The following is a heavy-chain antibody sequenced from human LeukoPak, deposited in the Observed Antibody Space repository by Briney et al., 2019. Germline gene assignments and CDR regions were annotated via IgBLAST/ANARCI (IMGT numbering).Heavy chain of an antibody. J-gene: IGHJ4*02. Sequence: GRSLRLSCAASGFTFSSYGMHWVRQAPGKGLEWVAVIWYDGSNKYYADSVKGRFTISRDNSKNTLYLQMNSLRAEDTAVYYCARGYCSGGSCYPFDYWGQGTLVTVSS. CDR2: IWYDGSNK. D-gene: IGHD2-15*01. V-gene: IGHV3-33*01. CDR3: ARGYCSGGSCYPFDY. CDR1: GFTFSSYG.